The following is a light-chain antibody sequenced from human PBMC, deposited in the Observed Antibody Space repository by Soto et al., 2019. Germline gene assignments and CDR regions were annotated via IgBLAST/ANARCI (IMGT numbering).Light chain of an antibody. CDR3: QTWDTVGI. Sequence: QPVLTQSPSASASLGASVKLTCTLSSGHSTYAIAWHQQQPEKGPRYLMKLNSDGTHSKGDGIPDRFSGSSSGAERYLTISSLQSEDEADYYCQTWDTVGIFGGGTKLTVL. V-gene: IGLV4-69*01. CDR1: SGHSTYA. J-gene: IGLJ2*01. CDR2: LNSDGTH.